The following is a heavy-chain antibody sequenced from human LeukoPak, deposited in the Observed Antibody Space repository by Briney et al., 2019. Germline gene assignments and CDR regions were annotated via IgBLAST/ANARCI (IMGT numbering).Heavy chain of an antibody. CDR1: GFSFSTYE. CDR3: AKVRFSGGNSGAYIFDY. D-gene: IGHD4-23*01. J-gene: IGHJ4*02. V-gene: IGHV3-48*01. Sequence: GGSLRLSCAASGFSFSTYEMNWVRQAPGKGLEWVSYISSSSTTIHYADSVKGRFTISRDNAKNSVYLQMNSLRAEDTAVYYCAKVRFSGGNSGAYIFDYWGQGTLVTVSS. CDR2: ISSSSTTI.